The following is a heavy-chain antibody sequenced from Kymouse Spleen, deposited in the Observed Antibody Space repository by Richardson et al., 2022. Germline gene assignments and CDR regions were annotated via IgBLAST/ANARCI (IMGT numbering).Heavy chain of an antibody. J-gene: IGHJ6*02. Sequence: EVQLVESGGGLVQPGRSLRLSCAASGFTFDDYAMHWVRQAPGKGLEWVSGISWNSGSIGYADSVKGRFTISRDNAKNSLYLQMNSLRAEDTALYYCAKDIKVRGSYYGMDVWGQGTTVTVSS. CDR1: GFTFDDYA. D-gene: IGHD3-10*01. CDR2: ISWNSGSI. CDR3: AKDIKVRGSYYGMDV. V-gene: IGHV3-9*01.